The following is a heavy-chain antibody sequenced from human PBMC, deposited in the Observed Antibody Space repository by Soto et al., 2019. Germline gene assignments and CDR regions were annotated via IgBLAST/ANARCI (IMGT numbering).Heavy chain of an antibody. V-gene: IGHV4-59*08. CDR1: GGSISNYY. Sequence: PSETLSLTCPVSGGSISNYYWSWIRQPPGKGLEWIGYIYYSGSTNYNPSLKSRVTISVDTSKNQFSLKLSSVTAADTAVYYCARRYGYGTFDIWGQGTMVTVSS. D-gene: IGHD5-18*01. J-gene: IGHJ3*02. CDR2: IYYSGST. CDR3: ARRYGYGTFDI.